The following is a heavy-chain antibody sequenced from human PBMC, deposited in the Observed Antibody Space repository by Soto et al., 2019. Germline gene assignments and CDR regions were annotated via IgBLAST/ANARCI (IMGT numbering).Heavy chain of an antibody. CDR3: ASNTYDILTDFDHLTAFDI. J-gene: IGHJ3*02. D-gene: IGHD3-9*01. Sequence: QVLLHESGPGLVKPSGTLSLTCTVSGGSISSYYWSWLRQSAGKGLEWIGRIYTSGSTNYNPSLKSRLTMSVDTSTNQSSLKLNSVTAAATAVYYCASNTYDILTDFDHLTAFDIWGQGTLVTVSS. CDR2: IYTSGST. V-gene: IGHV4-4*07. CDR1: GGSISSYY.